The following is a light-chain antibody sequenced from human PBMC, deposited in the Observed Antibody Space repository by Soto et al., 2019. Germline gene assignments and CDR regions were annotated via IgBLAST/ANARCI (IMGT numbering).Light chain of an antibody. J-gene: IGKJ1*01. Sequence: DIQMTQSPSSLSASVGDRVTITCRASQSISSDLNWYQQKPGKAPKLLIYAASSLQSGVPSRFSGSGYGTDFPLTISSLQPEDFATYYCQQSYSTPGTFGQGTKVEIK. CDR1: QSISSD. V-gene: IGKV1-39*01. CDR3: QQSYSTPGT. CDR2: AAS.